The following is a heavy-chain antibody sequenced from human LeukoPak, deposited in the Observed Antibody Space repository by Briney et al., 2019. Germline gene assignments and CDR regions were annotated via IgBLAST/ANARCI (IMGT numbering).Heavy chain of an antibody. CDR3: ARDISSSYYYYMDV. CDR2: ISSSSSYI. J-gene: IGHJ6*03. CDR1: GFTFSSYS. Sequence: PGGSLRLSCAASGFTFSSYSMNWVRQAPGKGREWVSYISSSSSYIYYADSVKGRFTISRDNAKNSLYLQMNSLRAEDTAAYYCARDISSSYYYYMDVWGKGTTVTVSS. D-gene: IGHD6-6*01. V-gene: IGHV3-21*05.